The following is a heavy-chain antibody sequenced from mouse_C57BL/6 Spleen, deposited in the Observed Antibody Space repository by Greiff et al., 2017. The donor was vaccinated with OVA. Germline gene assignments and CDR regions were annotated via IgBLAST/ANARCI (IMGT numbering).Heavy chain of an antibody. V-gene: IGHV1-19*01. J-gene: IGHJ2*01. D-gene: IGHD2-2*01. CDR3: ARGGTMRLRGYFDY. Sequence: EVQLQQSGPVLVKPGASVKMSCKASGYTFTDYYMNWVKQSHGKSLEWIGVINPYNGGTSYHQTFKGKATLTVDKSSSTAYMELNSLTTEDSAVYYGARGGTMRLRGYFDYWGQGTTLTVSS. CDR1: GYTFTDYY. CDR2: INPYNGGT.